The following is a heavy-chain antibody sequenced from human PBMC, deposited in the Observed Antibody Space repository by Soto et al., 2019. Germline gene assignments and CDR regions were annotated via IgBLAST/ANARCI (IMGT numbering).Heavy chain of an antibody. D-gene: IGHD6-6*01. CDR2: ISGSGGST. J-gene: IGHJ4*02. CDR1: GLTFSSYA. CDR3: AKRGIAARPLDY. Sequence: PGGSLRLSCAASGLTFSSYAMSWVRQAPGKGLEWVSAISGSGGSTYYADSVKGRFTISRDNSKNTLYLQMNSLRAEDKAVYYCAKRGIAARPLDYWGQGTLVTVSS. V-gene: IGHV3-23*01.